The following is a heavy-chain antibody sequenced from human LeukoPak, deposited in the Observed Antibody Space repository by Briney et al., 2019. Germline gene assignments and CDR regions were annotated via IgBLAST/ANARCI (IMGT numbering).Heavy chain of an antibody. J-gene: IGHJ6*03. Sequence: PSETLSLTCSVSGYSISSGYFWGWIRQPPGKGLEWIGSIYHSGSTYYNPSLKSRVTMSLDTSKNQFSLKLSSVTAADTAVYYCARRYGGYYYYMDVWGKGTTVTISS. CDR2: IYHSGST. V-gene: IGHV4-38-2*02. CDR3: ARRYGGYYYYMDV. CDR1: GYSISSGYF. D-gene: IGHD4-23*01.